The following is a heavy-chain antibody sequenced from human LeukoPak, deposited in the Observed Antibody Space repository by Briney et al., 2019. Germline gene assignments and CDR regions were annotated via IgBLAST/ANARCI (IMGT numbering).Heavy chain of an antibody. CDR1: AYTFISYG. J-gene: IGHJ4*02. CDR2: ISAYNGST. V-gene: IGHV1-18*01. CDR3: ARYSREIAAACDY. Sequence: ASVKVSCKASAYTFISYGISWVRQAPGQGLEWMRWISAYNGSTKYAQKLQGRVTMTTDTSTSTAYMEVRSPRSDDTAVYYCARYSREIAAACDYWGQGTLVTVSS. D-gene: IGHD6-13*01.